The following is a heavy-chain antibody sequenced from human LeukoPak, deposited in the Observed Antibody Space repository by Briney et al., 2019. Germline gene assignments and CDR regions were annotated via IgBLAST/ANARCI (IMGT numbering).Heavy chain of an antibody. V-gene: IGHV3-23*01. J-gene: IGHJ6*02. Sequence: GGSLRLSCAASGFTFSSYAMNWVRQAPGKGLEWVSGISASGGSTYYTDSVKGRFTISRDNSKSTLFMQMNSLRDEDTALYYCAKYVGQSGSNYYGLDVWGQGTAVTVSS. CDR1: GFTFSSYA. CDR2: ISASGGST. D-gene: IGHD1-26*01. CDR3: AKYVGQSGSNYYGLDV.